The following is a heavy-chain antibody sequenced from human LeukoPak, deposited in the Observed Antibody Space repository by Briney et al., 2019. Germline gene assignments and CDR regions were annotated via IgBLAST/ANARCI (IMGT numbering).Heavy chain of an antibody. J-gene: IGHJ6*02. CDR1: GYTFTSYA. CDR2: INTNTGNP. Sequence: ASVKVSCKASGYTFTSYAMNWVRQAPGQGLEWMGWINTNTGNPTYAQGFTGRFVLSLDTSVSTAYLQISSLKAEDTAVHYCARGSSNYYYYGMDVWGQGTTVTVSS. D-gene: IGHD6-6*01. V-gene: IGHV7-4-1*02. CDR3: ARGSSNYYYYGMDV.